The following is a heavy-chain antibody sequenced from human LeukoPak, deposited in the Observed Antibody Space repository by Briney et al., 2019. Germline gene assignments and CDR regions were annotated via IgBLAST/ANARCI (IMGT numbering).Heavy chain of an antibody. D-gene: IGHD3-10*01. CDR2: INHSGST. J-gene: IGHJ3*02. Sequence: SETLSLTCAVYGGSFSVYYWSWIRQPPGKGLEWIGEINHSGSTNYNPSLKSRVTISVDTSKNQFSLKLSSVTAADTAVYYCARVRPMVRRVIRYLGAFDIWGQGTMVTVSS. CDR1: GGSFSVYY. V-gene: IGHV4-34*01. CDR3: ARVRPMVRRVIRYLGAFDI.